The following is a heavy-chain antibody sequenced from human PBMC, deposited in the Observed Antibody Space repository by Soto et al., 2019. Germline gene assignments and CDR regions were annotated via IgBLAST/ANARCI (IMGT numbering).Heavy chain of an antibody. J-gene: IGHJ4*02. V-gene: IGHV3-7*03. CDR1: GFIFSGYW. CDR2: ISPEGSEK. CDR3: ARARIDY. Sequence: EVQLVESGGGLVQPGGSLRLSCAASGFIFSGYWMTWVRQAPGKGLEWVATISPEGSEKYYVDSLKGRFTISRDNAKNSRYLQMIRLRAEDTALDYCARARIDYWGRGTLITVSS.